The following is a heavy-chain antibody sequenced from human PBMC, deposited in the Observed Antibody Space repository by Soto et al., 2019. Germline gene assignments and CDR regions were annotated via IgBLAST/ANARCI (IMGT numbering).Heavy chain of an antibody. D-gene: IGHD3-3*01. Sequence: WETLSLTCAVYGGSFSGYYWSWIRQPPGKGLEWIGEINHSGSTNYNPSLKSRVTISVDTSKNQFSLKLSSVTAAHTAVYYCAREGYYDFWSGYSNWFDPWGQGTLVTVSS. CDR3: AREGYYDFWSGYSNWFDP. V-gene: IGHV4-34*01. CDR1: GGSFSGYY. CDR2: INHSGST. J-gene: IGHJ5*02.